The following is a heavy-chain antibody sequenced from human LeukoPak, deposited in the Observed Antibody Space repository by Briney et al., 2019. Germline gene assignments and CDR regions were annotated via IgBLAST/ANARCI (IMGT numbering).Heavy chain of an antibody. V-gene: IGHV3-30-3*01. Sequence: GRSLRLSCAASGFTFTSYAVHWVRQAPGKGLEWVAVIPYDESNKYYADSVKGRFTISRDNSKNTLYLQMNSLRAEDTAVYYCARGSTGSGTYSTLDYWGQGTLVTVSS. CDR3: ARGSTGSGTYSTLDY. CDR2: IPYDESNK. J-gene: IGHJ4*02. D-gene: IGHD1-26*01. CDR1: GFTFTSYA.